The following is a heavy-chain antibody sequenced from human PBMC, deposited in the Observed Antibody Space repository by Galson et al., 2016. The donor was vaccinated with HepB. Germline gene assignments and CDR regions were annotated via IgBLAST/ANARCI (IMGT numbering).Heavy chain of an antibody. CDR1: GDSISEYY. Sequence: SETLSLTCSVSGDSISEYYWSWIRQSPGKGLEWIGYIYYHVNTNYNPSLKSRVTISADTSKNQFSLQLRSVTAADTAIYYCARDSYSNYEWWFDPWGQGTLVTVSS. CDR3: ARDSYSNYEWWFDP. V-gene: IGHV4-59*01. D-gene: IGHD5-12*01. J-gene: IGHJ5*02. CDR2: IYYHVNT.